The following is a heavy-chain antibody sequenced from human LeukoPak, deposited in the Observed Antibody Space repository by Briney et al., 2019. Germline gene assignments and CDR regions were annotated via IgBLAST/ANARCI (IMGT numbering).Heavy chain of an antibody. V-gene: IGHV3-7*01. CDR2: IQQDGGKK. Sequence: GGSLRLSCAVSGFTFSRYYMSWVRQAPGKGLEWVANIQQDGGKKSYVDSVKGRFTISRDNAKNSLYLQMNSLRAEDTAVYYCASDGDYGYWGQGTLVTVSS. CDR3: ASDGDYGY. J-gene: IGHJ4*02. CDR1: GFTFSRYY. D-gene: IGHD4-17*01.